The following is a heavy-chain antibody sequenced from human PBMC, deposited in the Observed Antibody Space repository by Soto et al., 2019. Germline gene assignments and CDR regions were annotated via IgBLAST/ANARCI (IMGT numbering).Heavy chain of an antibody. CDR3: ATNYGTGSTNFDH. Sequence: QVQLVQSGAEVKKPGSSVKVSCSSSAGTFDSSTISWVRQVPGQGLEWMGRIIPMLRMANFAQNFQGRVTMNADDSTSPAHGVLSRLRCADTAVSFCATNYGTGSTNFDHWGQVTPVTFTS. CDR2: IIPMLRMA. D-gene: IGHD3-10*01. V-gene: IGHV1-69*02. J-gene: IGHJ4*02. CDR1: AGTFDSST.